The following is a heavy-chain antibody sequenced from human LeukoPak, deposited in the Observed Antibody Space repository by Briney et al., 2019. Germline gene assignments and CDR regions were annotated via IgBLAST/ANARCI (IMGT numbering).Heavy chain of an antibody. J-gene: IGHJ4*02. V-gene: IGHV4-31*03. D-gene: IGHD3-10*01. CDR3: ARETYGSGSSY. CDR1: GGSISSGGYY. Sequence: SQTLSLTCTVSGGSISSGGYYWSWIRQHAGEGLEWIGYIYYRGSTYYNPSLKRRVTISVDTSKNQFSLKLSSVTAADTAVYYCARETYGSGSSYWGQGTLVTVSS. CDR2: IYYRGST.